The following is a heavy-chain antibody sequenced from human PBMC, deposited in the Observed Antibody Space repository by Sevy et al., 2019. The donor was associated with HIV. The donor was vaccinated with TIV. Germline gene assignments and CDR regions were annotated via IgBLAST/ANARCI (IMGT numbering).Heavy chain of an antibody. J-gene: IGHJ3*01. D-gene: IGHD3-16*02. CDR3: ASDVSVYAFDL. V-gene: IGHV1-69*13. Sequence: ASVKVSCKASGGTFSSYAISWVRQAPGQGLEWMGGIIPIFGTANYPQKFQGRVTITADESTSTAYMELSSLRSEDTAVYYCASDVSVYAFDLWGQGTMVTVSS. CDR1: GGTFSSYA. CDR2: IIPIFGTA.